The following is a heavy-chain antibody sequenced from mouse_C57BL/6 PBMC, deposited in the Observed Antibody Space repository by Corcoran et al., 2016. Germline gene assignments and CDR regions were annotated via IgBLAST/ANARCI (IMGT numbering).Heavy chain of an antibody. V-gene: IGHV1-26*01. Sequence: EVQLQQSGPELVKPGASVKISCKASGYTFTDYYMNWVKQSHGKSLEWIGDINPNNGGTSYNQKFKGKATLTVDKSSSTAYMELRSLTSEDSAVYYCARGGKYYYGSSWFAYWGQGTLVTVSA. J-gene: IGHJ3*01. CDR1: GYTFTDYY. CDR3: ARGGKYYYGSSWFAY. CDR2: INPNNGGT. D-gene: IGHD1-1*01.